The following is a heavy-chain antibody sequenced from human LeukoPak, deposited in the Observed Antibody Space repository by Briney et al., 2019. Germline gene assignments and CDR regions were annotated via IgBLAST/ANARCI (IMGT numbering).Heavy chain of an antibody. D-gene: IGHD3-10*01. CDR1: GGSISSYY. Sequence: SETLSLTCTVSGGSISSYYWSWIRQPPGKGLEWIGYIYYSGSTNYNPSLKSRVTISVDTSKDQFSLKLSSVTAADTAVYYCARDLSGSGGYFLVVYWYFDLWGRGTQVTVSS. CDR3: ARDLSGSGGYFLVVYWYFDL. J-gene: IGHJ2*01. CDR2: IYYSGST. V-gene: IGHV4-59*12.